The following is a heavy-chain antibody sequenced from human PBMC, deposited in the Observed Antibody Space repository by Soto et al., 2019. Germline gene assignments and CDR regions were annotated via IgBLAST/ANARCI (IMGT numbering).Heavy chain of an antibody. Sequence: GGSLRLSCAASGFTFSSYWMSWVRQAPGKGLEWVANIKQDGSEKYYVDSVKGRFTISRDNAKNSLYLQMNSLRAEDTAVYYCARDLALNYCTNGVCYNYYYYYMDVWGKGTTVTVSS. CDR3: ARDLALNYCTNGVCYNYYYYYMDV. V-gene: IGHV3-7*01. CDR2: IKQDGSEK. J-gene: IGHJ6*03. CDR1: GFTFSSYW. D-gene: IGHD2-8*01.